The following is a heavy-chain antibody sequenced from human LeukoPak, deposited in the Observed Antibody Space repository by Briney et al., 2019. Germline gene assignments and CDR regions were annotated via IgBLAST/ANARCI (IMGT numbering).Heavy chain of an antibody. CDR1: GGSISSASYF. D-gene: IGHD3-22*01. CDR2: IYYSGST. CDR3: AEAGVRYSNSRGLYAFDF. V-gene: IGHV4-39*01. Sequence: PSETLSLTCTVSGGSISSASYFWGWIRQPPGKGLEWIGTIYYSGSTYYNESLRSRVTMSGDTSRNQFSLRLSSVNAADTAVYYCAEAGVRYSNSRGLYAFDFWGPGTMVTVSS. J-gene: IGHJ3*01.